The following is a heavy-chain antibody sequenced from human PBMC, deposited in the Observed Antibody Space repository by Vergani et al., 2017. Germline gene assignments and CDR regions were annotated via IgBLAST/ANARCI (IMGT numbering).Heavy chain of an antibody. CDR2: ISWDGGST. Sequence: VESGGGLVQPGGSLRLSCAASGFTFDDYAMHWVRQAPGKGLEWVSLISWDGGSTYYADSVKGRFTISRDNSKNSLYLQMNSLRAEDTALYYCAKDRGSSWYYFDYWGQGTLVTVSS. D-gene: IGHD6-13*01. CDR3: AKDRGSSWYYFDY. CDR1: GFTFDDYA. V-gene: IGHV3-43D*04. J-gene: IGHJ4*02.